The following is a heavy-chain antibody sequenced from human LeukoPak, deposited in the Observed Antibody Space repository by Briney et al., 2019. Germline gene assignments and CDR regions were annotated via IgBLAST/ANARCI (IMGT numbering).Heavy chain of an antibody. Sequence: SETLSLTCTVSGGSISSYYWSWIRQPPGKGGEWMGYIYYSGSTNYNPSLKSRVTISVDTSKNQFSLKLSSVTAADTAVYYCARGYYGSGSYWDPWGQGTLVTVSS. CDR3: ARGYYGSGSYWDP. CDR1: GGSISSYY. CDR2: IYYSGST. J-gene: IGHJ5*02. D-gene: IGHD3-10*01. V-gene: IGHV4-59*01.